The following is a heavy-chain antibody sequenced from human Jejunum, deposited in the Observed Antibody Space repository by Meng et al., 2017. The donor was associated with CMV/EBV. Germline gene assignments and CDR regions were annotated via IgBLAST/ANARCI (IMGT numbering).Heavy chain of an antibody. V-gene: IGHV3-43*01. CDR2: ISWDGDTI. Sequence: LDDSPMPWVRQDPGKGLEWVCLISWDGDTIYYTDSVKGRFTISRDNSKNSLYLQMNSLRTEDTALYYCAKDRVAARPGYYYYGLDVWGQGTTVTVSS. CDR1: LDDSP. J-gene: IGHJ6*02. CDR3: AKDRVAARPGYYYYGLDV. D-gene: IGHD6-6*01.